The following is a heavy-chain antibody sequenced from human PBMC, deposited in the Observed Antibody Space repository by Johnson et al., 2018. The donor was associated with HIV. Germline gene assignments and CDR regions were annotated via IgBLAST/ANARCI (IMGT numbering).Heavy chain of an antibody. Sequence: VQLVESGGDLVQPGGSLKVSCAASGFTFSGSAMHWVRQASGKGLEWVGRIRNKANTYATAYAASVKGRFTISRDDSTNTAYLQMNSLTTEDTAVYYCTRERNMIVVDDDAFDIWGQGTMVTVSS. CDR1: GFTFSGSA. CDR3: TRERNMIVVDDDAFDI. J-gene: IGHJ3*02. V-gene: IGHV3-73*02. D-gene: IGHD3-22*01. CDR2: IRNKANTYAT.